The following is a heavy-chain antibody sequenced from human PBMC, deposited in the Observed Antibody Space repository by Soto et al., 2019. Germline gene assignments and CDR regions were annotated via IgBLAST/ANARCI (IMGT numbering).Heavy chain of an antibody. D-gene: IGHD2-15*01. CDR2: IIPIFGTA. CDR3: ARVTGLDNYSAENWFDP. V-gene: IGHV1-69*12. J-gene: IGHJ5*02. CDR1: GGTFSSYA. Sequence: QVQLVQSGAEVKKPGSSVKVSCKASGGTFSSYAISWVRQAPGQGLEWMGGIIPIFGTANYAQKFQGRVTITADESTSTDYMELSSLRSEDTAVYYCARVTGLDNYSAENWFDPWGQGTLVTVSS.